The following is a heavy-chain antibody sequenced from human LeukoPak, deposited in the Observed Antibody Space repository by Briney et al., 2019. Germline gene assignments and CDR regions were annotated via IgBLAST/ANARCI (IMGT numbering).Heavy chain of an antibody. D-gene: IGHD5-24*01. CDR3: STDPWHGMDV. J-gene: IGHJ6*02. Sequence: PGGSLRLSCAASNFTFSNAWMNWVRQAPGKGLEWVGRIKTVTDGGTTDYAAPVKGRFIISRDDSKNTLFLQMNSLKTEDTAVYYCSTDPWHGMDVWGHGTTVTVSS. V-gene: IGHV3-15*07. CDR1: NFTFSNAW. CDR2: IKTVTDGGTT.